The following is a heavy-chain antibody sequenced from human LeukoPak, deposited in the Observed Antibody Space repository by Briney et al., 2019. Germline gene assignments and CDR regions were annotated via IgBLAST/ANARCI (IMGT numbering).Heavy chain of an antibody. Sequence: GGSLRLSCAASGFTFSSYAMHWVRQAPGKGLEWVAVISYDGSNKYYADSVKGRFTISRDNSKNTLYLQMNSLRAEDTAVYYCARDARRYYDSSGYVPQDYWGQGTLVTVSS. CDR2: ISYDGSNK. J-gene: IGHJ4*02. V-gene: IGHV3-30-3*01. D-gene: IGHD3-22*01. CDR1: GFTFSSYA. CDR3: ARDARRYYDSSGYVPQDY.